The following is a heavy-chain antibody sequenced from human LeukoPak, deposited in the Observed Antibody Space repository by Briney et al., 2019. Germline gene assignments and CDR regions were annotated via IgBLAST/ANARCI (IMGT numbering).Heavy chain of an antibody. CDR3: ARDLGSYQDY. CDR1: GFTFSSYS. Sequence: GGSLRLSCAASGFTFSSYSMNWVRQAPGKGREWVSSISSSSSYIYYADSVKGRFTISRDNAKNSLYLQMNSLRAEDTAVYYCARDLGSYQDYWGQGTLVAVSS. D-gene: IGHD5-18*01. J-gene: IGHJ4*02. V-gene: IGHV3-21*01. CDR2: ISSSSSYI.